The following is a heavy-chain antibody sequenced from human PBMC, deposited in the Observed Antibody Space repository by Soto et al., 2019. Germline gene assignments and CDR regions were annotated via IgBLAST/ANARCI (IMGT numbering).Heavy chain of an antibody. Sequence: SQTLSLTCAISGDSVSRNSAAWNWIRQSPSRGLEWLGRTYYRSKWYNDYAVSVKSRITINPDTSKNQISLQLNSVTPEGTAVYYCARTGYNWNDEGYYYGMDVWGQGTTVTVSS. J-gene: IGHJ6*02. CDR2: TYYRSKWYN. V-gene: IGHV6-1*01. D-gene: IGHD1-1*01. CDR1: GDSVSRNSAA. CDR3: ARTGYNWNDEGYYYGMDV.